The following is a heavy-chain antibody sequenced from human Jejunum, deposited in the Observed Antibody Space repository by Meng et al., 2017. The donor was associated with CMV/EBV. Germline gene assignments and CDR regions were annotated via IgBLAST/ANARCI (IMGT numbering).Heavy chain of an antibody. CDR1: GFSVSSNF. J-gene: IGHJ4*02. D-gene: IGHD6-6*01. Sequence: EVWLVGSGEGLFQPGGSLRLSCAASGFSVSSNFMGWVRQAPGKGLEWVSIIYSGGGKDYADSVKGRFTISRDNSKNTLYLQMNSLGAEDTAVYYCASPPPIGAALDYWGQGTLVTVSS. CDR2: IYSGGGK. CDR3: ASPPPIGAALDY. V-gene: IGHV3-66*01.